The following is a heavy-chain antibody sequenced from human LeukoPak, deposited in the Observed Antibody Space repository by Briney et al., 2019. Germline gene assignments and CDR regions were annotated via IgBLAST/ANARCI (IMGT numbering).Heavy chain of an antibody. V-gene: IGHV1-18*01. CDR3: AREATYYYGSGSYYTPLYYGMDV. D-gene: IGHD3-10*01. J-gene: IGHJ6*02. CDR2: ISAYNGNT. Sequence: ASVKVSCKASGYTFTSYGISWVRQAPGQGLEWIGWISAYNGNTNYAQKLQGRVTMTTDTSTSTAYMELRSLRSDDTAVYYCAREATYYYGSGSYYTPLYYGMDVWGQGTTVTVSS. CDR1: GYTFTSYG.